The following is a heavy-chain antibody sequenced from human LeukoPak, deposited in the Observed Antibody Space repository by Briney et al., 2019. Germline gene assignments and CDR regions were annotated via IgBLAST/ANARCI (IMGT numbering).Heavy chain of an antibody. Sequence: SQTLSLTCTVSRGSLSTDTYYWDWIRQIPGKGLEWIGNVHYSGKTYYNPSLKSRVTMSVDTSRNQFSLRLSSVTAADTAVYYCARHPGHMDWFDSWGQGILFSFSS. V-gene: IGHV4-39*01. CDR3: ARHPGHMDWFDS. CDR1: RGSLSTDTYY. J-gene: IGHJ5*01. CDR2: VHYSGKT.